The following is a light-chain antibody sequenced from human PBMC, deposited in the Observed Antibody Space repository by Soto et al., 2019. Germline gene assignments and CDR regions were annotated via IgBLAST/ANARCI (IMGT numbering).Light chain of an antibody. J-gene: IGKJ5*01. V-gene: IGKV1-5*01. CDR2: DAS. CDR1: QSISSW. Sequence: DIQMTQSPSTLSASVGDRVTSTCRASQSISSWLAWYQQKPGKAPKLLIYDASSLESGVPSRFSGSGSGTEFTLTISSLQPDDFATYYCQQYNSYSSTFGQGTRREIK. CDR3: QQYNSYSST.